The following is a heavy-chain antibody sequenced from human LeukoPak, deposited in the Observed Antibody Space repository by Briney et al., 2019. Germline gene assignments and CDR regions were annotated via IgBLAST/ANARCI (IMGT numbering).Heavy chain of an antibody. Sequence: GGSLRLSCAASGFTFDDYAMHWVRQAPGKGLEWVSGMSWNSGSIGYADSLKGRFTISRDNAKNSLYLQMNSLSAEDMALHYCAKGPDHYSDSSGYDYWGQGTLVTVSS. V-gene: IGHV3-9*03. CDR1: GFTFDDYA. CDR3: AKGPDHYSDSSGYDY. CDR2: MSWNSGSI. J-gene: IGHJ4*02. D-gene: IGHD3-22*01.